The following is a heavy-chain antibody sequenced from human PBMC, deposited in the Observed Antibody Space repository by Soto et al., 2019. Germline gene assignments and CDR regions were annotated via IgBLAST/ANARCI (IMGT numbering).Heavy chain of an antibody. V-gene: IGHV1-8*01. CDR2: MNPNSGNT. D-gene: IGHD2-2*01. CDR3: ARDSVVPAARPDY. Sequence: ASVKVSFKASGYTFTSYDINWVRQATGQGLEWMGWMNPNSGNTGYAQKFQGRVTMTRDTSISTAYMELSSLRSEDTAVYYCARDSVVPAARPDYWGQGTLVTVSS. J-gene: IGHJ4*02. CDR1: GYTFTSYD.